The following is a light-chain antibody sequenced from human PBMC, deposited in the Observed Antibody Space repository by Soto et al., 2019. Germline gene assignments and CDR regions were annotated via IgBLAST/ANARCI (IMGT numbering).Light chain of an antibody. Sequence: EKVLTQSPGTLSLSPGERATLSCRASQSVSSNYLAWYQQKPGQAPRLLIYGASSRATGIPDRFSGSGSGTDFTLTISRLEPEDFAVYYCQHYGSSPETFGQGTKVDIK. CDR2: GAS. CDR1: QSVSSNY. CDR3: QHYGSSPET. V-gene: IGKV3-20*01. J-gene: IGKJ1*01.